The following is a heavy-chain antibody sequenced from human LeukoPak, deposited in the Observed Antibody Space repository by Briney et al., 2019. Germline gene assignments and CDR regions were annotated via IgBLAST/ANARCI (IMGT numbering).Heavy chain of an antibody. CDR1: GYTFTGYY. Sequence: GASVKVSCKASGYTFTGYYMHWVRQAPGQGLEWMGGINHNNGGTNYAQKFQGRVTMTRDTSISTAYMELSRLRSDDTAVYYCARDFRFVGATSGFDYWGQGTLVTVSS. D-gene: IGHD1-26*01. J-gene: IGHJ4*02. CDR2: INHNNGGT. V-gene: IGHV1-2*02. CDR3: ARDFRFVGATSGFDY.